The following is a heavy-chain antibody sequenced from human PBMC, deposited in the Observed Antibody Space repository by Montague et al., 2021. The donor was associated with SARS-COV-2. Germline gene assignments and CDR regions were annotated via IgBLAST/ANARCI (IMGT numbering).Heavy chain of an antibody. Sequence: SLRLSCAASGFTFSSYSMNWVRQAPGKGLEWVAVISYDGSNKYYADSVKGRFTISRDNSKNTLYLQMNSLRAEDTAVYYCARPFSGSYYSYFDYWGQGTLVTVSS. V-gene: IGHV3-30*03. CDR2: ISYDGSNK. CDR1: GFTFSSYS. CDR3: ARPFSGSYYSYFDY. D-gene: IGHD3-10*01. J-gene: IGHJ4*02.